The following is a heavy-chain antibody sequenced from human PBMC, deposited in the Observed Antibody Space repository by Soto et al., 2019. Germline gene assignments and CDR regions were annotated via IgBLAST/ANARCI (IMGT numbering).Heavy chain of an antibody. Sequence: SVKVSCKATGGTFSSYAIIWVRQAPRQGLEWMGGIISIFGTANYAKKLQGRVTITADESTSTAYMELSSLRSEDTAVYYCARGYCSGGSCYWDNYYYYGMDVWGQGTTVTVSS. D-gene: IGHD2-15*01. CDR3: ARGYCSGGSCYWDNYYYYGMDV. CDR2: IISIFGTA. CDR1: GGTFSSYA. J-gene: IGHJ6*02. V-gene: IGHV1-69*13.